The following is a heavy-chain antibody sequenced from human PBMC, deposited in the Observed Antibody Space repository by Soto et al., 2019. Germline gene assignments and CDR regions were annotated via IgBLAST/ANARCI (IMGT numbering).Heavy chain of an antibody. V-gene: IGHV4-34*01. J-gene: IGHJ5*02. CDR1: GGSISSYF. Sequence: SETLSLTCTVSGGSISSYFWSWIRQPPGKGLEWIGEINHSGSTNYNPSLRSRVTISVDTSKNQFSLKLSSVTAADTAVFYCARLMRDILTGYSSARDWFDPWGQGTLVTVSS. D-gene: IGHD3-9*01. CDR2: INHSGST. CDR3: ARLMRDILTGYSSARDWFDP.